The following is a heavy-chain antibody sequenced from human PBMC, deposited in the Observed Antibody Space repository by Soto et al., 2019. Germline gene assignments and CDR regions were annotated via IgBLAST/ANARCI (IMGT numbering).Heavy chain of an antibody. D-gene: IGHD6-6*01. V-gene: IGHV1-2*02. CDR1: GYTFTGYY. CDR3: ARLDSRTSARYYFDY. J-gene: IGHJ4*02. Sequence: ASVKVSCTAFGYTFTGYYMHWVRQAPGQGLEWMGWINPNSSDTRYNSDTKYAQKFQGRVTMARDTSISTAYMELSRLRSDDTAVYYCARLDSRTSARYYFDYWGQGTLVTVSS. CDR2: INPNSSDTRYNSDT.